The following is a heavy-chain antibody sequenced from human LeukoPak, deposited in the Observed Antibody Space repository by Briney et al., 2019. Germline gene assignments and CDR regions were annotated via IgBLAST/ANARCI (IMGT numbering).Heavy chain of an antibody. J-gene: IGHJ5*02. CDR1: GYTLTELS. D-gene: IGHD3-10*01. CDR2: FDPEDGET. Sequence: GASVKVSCKVSGYTLTELSMHWVRQAPGKGLEWMGGFDPEDGETIYAQKFQGRVTMTEDTSTDTAYMELSSLRSEDTAVYYCATGLGRSGRCWFDPWGQGTLVTVSS. V-gene: IGHV1-24*01. CDR3: ATGLGRSGRCWFDP.